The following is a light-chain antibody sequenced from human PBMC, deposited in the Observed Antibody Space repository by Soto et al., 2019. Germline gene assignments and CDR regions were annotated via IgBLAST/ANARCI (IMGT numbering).Light chain of an antibody. Sequence: DIQMTQSPSTLSASVGDRVTIPCRSIQSISSWLAWYQQKPGKAPKLLIYKASTLKSGVPSRFSGSGSGTEFTLTISSLQPDDFATYYCQHYNSYSEAFGQGTKVDIK. CDR2: KAS. J-gene: IGKJ1*01. CDR1: QSISSW. V-gene: IGKV1-5*03. CDR3: QHYNSYSEA.